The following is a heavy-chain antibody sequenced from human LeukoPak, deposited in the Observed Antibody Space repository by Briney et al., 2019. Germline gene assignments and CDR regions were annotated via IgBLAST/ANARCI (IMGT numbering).Heavy chain of an antibody. CDR1: GGTFSSYA. D-gene: IGHD3-22*01. Sequence: GASVKVSCKASGGTFSSYAISWVRQAPGQGLEWMGGIVPIFGSANYAQKFQGRVTITADESTSTAYMELSSLRSEDTAVYYCAEGEYYYDSSGYYRGYNWFDPWGQGTLVTVSS. V-gene: IGHV1-69*13. CDR2: IVPIFGSA. J-gene: IGHJ5*02. CDR3: AEGEYYYDSSGYYRGYNWFDP.